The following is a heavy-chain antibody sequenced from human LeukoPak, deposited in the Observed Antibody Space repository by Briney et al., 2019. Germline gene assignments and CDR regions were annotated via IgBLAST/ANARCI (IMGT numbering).Heavy chain of an antibody. CDR3: ARHAGLRFLEWLPPTDY. CDR1: GFTFSSYS. V-gene: IGHV3-21*01. J-gene: IGHJ4*02. CDR2: ISSSSSYI. D-gene: IGHD3-3*01. Sequence: GGSLRLSCAASGFTFSSYSMNWVRQVPGKGLEWVSSISSSSSYIYYADSVKGRFTISRDNAKNSLYLQMNSLRAEDTAVYYCARHAGLRFLEWLPPTDYWGQGTLVTVSS.